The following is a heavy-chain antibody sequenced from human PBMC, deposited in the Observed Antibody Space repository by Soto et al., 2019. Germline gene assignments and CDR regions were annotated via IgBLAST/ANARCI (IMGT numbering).Heavy chain of an antibody. V-gene: IGHV3-48*03. CDR2: ISASGSYI. Sequence: GSLRLSCAASGFPFRDYEMNWVRQAPGKGLEWLSYISASGSYIYYADSVRGRFTISRDNGKNSLYLQMNSLRAEDTAIYFCARFWSDYWGQGTLVTVSS. CDR1: GFPFRDYE. D-gene: IGHD3-3*01. J-gene: IGHJ4*02. CDR3: ARFWSDY.